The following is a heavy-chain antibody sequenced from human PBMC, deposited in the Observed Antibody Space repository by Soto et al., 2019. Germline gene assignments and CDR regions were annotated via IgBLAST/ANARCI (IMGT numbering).Heavy chain of an antibody. D-gene: IGHD4-17*01. CDR1: GFTFSSYG. Sequence: QVQLVESGGGVVQPGRSLRLSCAASGFTFSSYGMHWVRQAPGKGLEWVAVISYHGNDKYYAESVKGRFTISRENFKNTLYLQMDSLRVEDTAVYYCAKDHLLTTVTTVGDWGQGTLVTVSS. V-gene: IGHV3-30*18. CDR2: ISYHGNDK. J-gene: IGHJ4*02. CDR3: AKDHLLTTVTTVGD.